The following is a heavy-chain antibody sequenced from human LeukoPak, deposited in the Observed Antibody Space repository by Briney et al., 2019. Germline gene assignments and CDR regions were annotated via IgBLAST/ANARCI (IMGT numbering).Heavy chain of an antibody. D-gene: IGHD3-3*01. Sequence: PSETLSLTCTVSGGSISSSSYYWGWIRQPPGKGLEWIGSIYYSGSTYYNPSLKSRVTISVDTSKNQFSLKLSSVTAADTAVYYCARRGYYDFWSGYYPVTPFDYWGQGTPVTVSS. V-gene: IGHV4-39*01. CDR3: ARRGYYDFWSGYYPVTPFDY. CDR2: IYYSGST. J-gene: IGHJ4*02. CDR1: GGSISSSSYY.